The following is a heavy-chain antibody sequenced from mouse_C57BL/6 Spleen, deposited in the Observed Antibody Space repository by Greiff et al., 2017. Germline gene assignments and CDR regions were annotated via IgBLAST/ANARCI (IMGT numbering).Heavy chain of an antibody. D-gene: IGHD1-1*01. V-gene: IGHV1-42*01. CDR1: GYSFTGYY. J-gene: IGHJ2*01. CDR3: ASTVVAHYLDY. CDR2: INPSTGGT. Sequence: EVQLQQSGPELVKPGASVKISCKASGYSFTGYYMNWVKQSPEKSLEWIGEINPSTGGTTYNQKFKAKATLTVDKSSSTAYMQLKSLTSEDSAVYYCASTVVAHYLDYWGQGTTLTVSS.